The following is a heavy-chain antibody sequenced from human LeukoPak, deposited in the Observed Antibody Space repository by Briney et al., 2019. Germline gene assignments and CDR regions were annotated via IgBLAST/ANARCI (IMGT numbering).Heavy chain of an antibody. V-gene: IGHV3-23*01. CDR3: AKSWGYTRPYYNYMDV. D-gene: IGHD3-16*02. Sequence: GSLRRSCAASGFTFSTYAMTWVRQAPGKGLEWVSAISAIGTTTYYADSVKGRFTLSRDNSKNTLSLQMNGLRPEDTAVYYCAKSWGYTRPYYNYMDVWGKGTTVTVSS. CDR1: GFTFSTYA. J-gene: IGHJ6*03. CDR2: ISAIGTTT.